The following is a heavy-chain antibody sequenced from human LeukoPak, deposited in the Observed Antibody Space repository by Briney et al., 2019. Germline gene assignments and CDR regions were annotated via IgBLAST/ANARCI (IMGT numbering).Heavy chain of an antibody. J-gene: IGHJ3*02. CDR3: ARGVYGGSLDDAFDI. Sequence: SETLSLTCTVSGGSSSSGDYYWSWIRQPPGKGLEWIGYIYYSGSTYYNPSLKSRVTISVDTSKNQFSLKLSSVTAADTAVYYCARGVYGGSLDDAFDIWGQGTMVTVSS. CDR1: GGSSSSGDYY. D-gene: IGHD4-23*01. V-gene: IGHV4-30-4*08. CDR2: IYYSGST.